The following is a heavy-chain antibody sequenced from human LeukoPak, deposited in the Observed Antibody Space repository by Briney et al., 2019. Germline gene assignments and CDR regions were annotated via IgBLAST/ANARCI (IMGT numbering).Heavy chain of an antibody. J-gene: IGHJ3*02. CDR2: LYYGGNT. D-gene: IGHD6-19*01. Sequence: SETLSLTCTVSGGSISSYYWSWIRQPPGKGLEWNGYLYYGGNTNYNPSLKSRVTISVDTSKNQFSLKLSSVTAADTAVYYCARPYTSGWYGAFDIWGQGTMATVSS. CDR3: ARPYTSGWYGAFDI. CDR1: GGSISSYY. V-gene: IGHV4-59*08.